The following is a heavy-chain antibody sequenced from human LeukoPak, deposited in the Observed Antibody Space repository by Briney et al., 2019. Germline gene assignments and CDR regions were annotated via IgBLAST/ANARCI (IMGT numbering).Heavy chain of an antibody. CDR1: GFTFSSYW. J-gene: IGHJ5*02. D-gene: IGHD2/OR15-2a*01. V-gene: IGHV3-74*01. CDR2: INTDGSST. CDR3: ARDVYGRFDP. Sequence: GGSLRLSCAASGFTFSSYWMHWVRQAPEKGLVWVSRINTDGSSTTYGDSVEGRFTISGDNAKNTLFLQMNSLRAEDTAVYYCARDVYGRFDPWGQGTLVTVSS.